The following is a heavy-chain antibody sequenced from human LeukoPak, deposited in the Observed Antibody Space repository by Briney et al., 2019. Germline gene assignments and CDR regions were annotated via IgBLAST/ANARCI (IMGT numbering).Heavy chain of an antibody. D-gene: IGHD3-22*01. CDR3: AGVKTYYYDSSGYYAY. Sequence: SGGSLRLSCAASGLTFSSYAMSWVRQAPGKGLEWVSAISGDGSGTYYTDSVKGRFTISRDNSKNTLFLQMNSLRVEDTAVYYCAGVKTYYYDSSGYYAYWGQGTLVTVSS. J-gene: IGHJ4*02. CDR2: ISGDGSGT. V-gene: IGHV3-23*01. CDR1: GLTFSSYA.